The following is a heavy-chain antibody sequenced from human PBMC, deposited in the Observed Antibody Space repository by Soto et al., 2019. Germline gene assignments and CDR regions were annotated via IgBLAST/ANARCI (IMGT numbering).Heavy chain of an antibody. CDR2: INGDGSYT. CDR1: GFTFSSYW. J-gene: IGHJ4*02. Sequence: GGSLRLSCAASGFTFSSYWMYWVRQAAGKGLVWVSRINGDGSYTSYADSVKGRFTMSRDNAKNTLYLQMNSLRVEDTAVYYCASFGPLQPPPIYFDYWGQGTLVTVSS. V-gene: IGHV3-74*01. D-gene: IGHD3-10*01. CDR3: ASFGPLQPPPIYFDY.